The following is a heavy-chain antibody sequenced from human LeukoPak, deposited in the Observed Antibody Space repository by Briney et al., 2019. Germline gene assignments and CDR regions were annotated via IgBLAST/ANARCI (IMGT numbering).Heavy chain of an antibody. D-gene: IGHD2-2*01. CDR3: ARGQPYDY. CDR1: GGSFSGYY. CDR2: INHSGST. V-gene: IGHV4-34*01. J-gene: IGHJ4*02. Sequence: SETLSLTCPVYGGSFSGYYWSWIRQPPGKGLEWIGEINHSGSTNYNPSLKSRVTISVDTSKNQISLKLSSVTAADTAVYYCARGQPYDYWGQGTLVTVSS.